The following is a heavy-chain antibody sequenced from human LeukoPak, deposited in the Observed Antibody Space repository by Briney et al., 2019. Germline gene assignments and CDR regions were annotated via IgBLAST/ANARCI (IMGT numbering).Heavy chain of an antibody. CDR2: ITISGSTI. V-gene: IGHV3-48*03. Sequence: PGGSLRLSCAASGFSFTSYEMNWVRQAPGKGLEWVSYITISGSTIYYADSVKGRFTISRDNAKNSLYLQMNSLRAEDTAVYYCAKVPWLLWFGELLIDEDYWGQGTLVTVSS. CDR3: AKVPWLLWFGELLIDEDY. J-gene: IGHJ4*02. CDR1: GFSFTSYE. D-gene: IGHD3-10*01.